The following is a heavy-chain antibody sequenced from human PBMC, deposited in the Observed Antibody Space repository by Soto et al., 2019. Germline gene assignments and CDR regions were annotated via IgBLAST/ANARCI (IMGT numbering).Heavy chain of an antibody. Sequence: PGESLKISCKGSGYSFSTYWIAWVRQVPGKGLEWMGIIFPGDSETRYSPSFQGQVTISADKSISTAYLQWTSLKSSDSAIYYCARQGPGGHWGQGTLVTVSS. CDR1: GYSFSTYW. CDR3: ARQGPGGH. CDR2: IFPGDSET. J-gene: IGHJ4*02. V-gene: IGHV5-51*01.